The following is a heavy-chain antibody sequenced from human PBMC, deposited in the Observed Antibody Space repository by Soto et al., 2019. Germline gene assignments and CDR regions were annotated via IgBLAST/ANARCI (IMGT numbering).Heavy chain of an antibody. CDR1: GFTFGDYA. J-gene: IGHJ4*02. CDR3: TRSSTSCYKDY. Sequence: GGSLRLSCTASGFTFGDYATSWVRQAPGKGLEWVGFIRSKAYGGTTEYAASVKGRFTISRDDSKSIAYLQMNSLKTEDTAVYYCTRSSTSCYKDYWGQGTLVTVSS. V-gene: IGHV3-49*04. CDR2: IRSKAYGGTT. D-gene: IGHD2-2*02.